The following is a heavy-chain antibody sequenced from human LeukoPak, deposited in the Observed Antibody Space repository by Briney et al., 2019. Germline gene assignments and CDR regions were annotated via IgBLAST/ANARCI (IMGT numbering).Heavy chain of an antibody. J-gene: IGHJ3*02. CDR3: ARPLPPYYYDSSGYQQGLDAFDI. V-gene: IGHV3-7*01. CDR2: IKQDGSEK. D-gene: IGHD3-22*01. CDR1: GFSLATYW. Sequence: GGSLRLSCAASGFSLATYWMSWVRQARGKGLEWVANIKQDGSEKFYVDSVKGRFTISRDNAKNSLYLQMNSLRAEDTAVYYCARPLPPYYYDSSGYQQGLDAFDIWGQGTMVTVSS.